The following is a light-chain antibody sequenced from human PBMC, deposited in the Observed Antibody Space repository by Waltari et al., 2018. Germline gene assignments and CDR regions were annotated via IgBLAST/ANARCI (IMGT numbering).Light chain of an antibody. V-gene: IGLV1-44*01. CDR2: SND. CDR1: NSNIGSKT. Sequence: QSVLTQPPSASGTPGQTVTISCSGSNSNIGSKTVRWYQQLPGSAPKLRIYSNDRRPSGVPDRCSGSKSGTSASLAITGLQSEDEADYHCAAWDVRLNAVVFGGGTKLTVL. J-gene: IGLJ2*01. CDR3: AAWDVRLNAVV.